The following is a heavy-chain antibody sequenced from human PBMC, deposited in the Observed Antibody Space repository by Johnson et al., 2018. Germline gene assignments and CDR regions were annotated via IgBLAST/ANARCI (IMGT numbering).Heavy chain of an antibody. D-gene: IGHD3-10*01. CDR3: ARGRRKKMVRGTTNLFLDQYDDYMDV. Sequence: QVQLQQWGAGLLKPSETLSLTCAVYGGSFSGYYWSWIRQPPGKGLEWIGEINHSGSTNYNPSLKGRVTMSIDTPKNQFSQKLTPGTAADTAVFFCARGRRKKMVRGTTNLFLDQYDDYMDVWDKGTTVTVSS. V-gene: IGHV4-34*01. CDR2: INHSGST. CDR1: GGSFSGYY. J-gene: IGHJ6*03.